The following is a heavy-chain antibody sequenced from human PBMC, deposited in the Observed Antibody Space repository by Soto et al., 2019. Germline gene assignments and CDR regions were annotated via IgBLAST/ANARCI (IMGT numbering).Heavy chain of an antibody. J-gene: IGHJ3*01. V-gene: IGHV3-7*01. CDR1: GFPFSTSW. CDR2: INPDGSDK. D-gene: IGHD6-19*01. Sequence: VQVVESGGGLVQPGESLRLSCAASGFPFSTSWMSWVRQAQGKGLEWVANINPDGSDKRYVDPVKGRFTISRDKAKNSLYLQMNSLRAEDTAVYYCASPHSGAWSFWGQGTMVTVSS. CDR3: ASPHSGAWSF.